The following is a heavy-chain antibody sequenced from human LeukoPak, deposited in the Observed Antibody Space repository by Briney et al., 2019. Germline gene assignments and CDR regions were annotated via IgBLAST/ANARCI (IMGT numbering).Heavy chain of an antibody. V-gene: IGHV4-31*03. CDR2: FYYSGST. J-gene: IGHJ4*02. D-gene: IGHD6-6*01. CDR3: ARERYSSSSTIDY. Sequence: SETLSLTCTVSGGSISSGGYYWSWIRQHPGKGLEWIGYFYYSGSTYYNPSLRSRVTISVDTSKNQFSLKLSSVTAADTAVYYCARERYSSSSTIDYWGQGTLVTVSS. CDR1: GGSISSGGYY.